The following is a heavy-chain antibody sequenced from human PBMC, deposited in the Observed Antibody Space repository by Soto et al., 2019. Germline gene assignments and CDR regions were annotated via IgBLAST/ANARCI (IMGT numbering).Heavy chain of an antibody. D-gene: IGHD3-10*01. CDR1: GYALTDYY. CDR3: ARLVGDDYGSGSLDH. J-gene: IGHJ4*02. V-gene: IGHV1-2*04. Sequence: QVQLVHSGAEVKKPGASVKVSCKASGYALTDYYLHWVRLAPGQGLEWMGWINPNSGGTNYAQTFRGWVTMTRDTSISTAYMELSRLRSDDTAVYYCARLVGDDYGSGSLDHWGQGTLVTVSS. CDR2: INPNSGGT.